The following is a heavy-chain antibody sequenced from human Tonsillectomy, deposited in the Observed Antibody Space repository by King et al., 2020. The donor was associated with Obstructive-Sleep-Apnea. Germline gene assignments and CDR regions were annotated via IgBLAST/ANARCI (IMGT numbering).Heavy chain of an antibody. CDR3: ARDHYDFWSGYDYGMDV. V-gene: IGHV3-48*04. Sequence: VQLVESGGGLVQPGGSLRLSCAASGFTFSSYSMNWVRQAPGKGLEWVSYISSSSSTIYYADSVKGRFTISRDNAKNSLYLQMNSLGAEDTAVYYCARDHYDFWSGYDYGMDVWGQGTTVTVSS. D-gene: IGHD3-3*01. CDR2: ISSSSSTI. CDR1: GFTFSSYS. J-gene: IGHJ6*02.